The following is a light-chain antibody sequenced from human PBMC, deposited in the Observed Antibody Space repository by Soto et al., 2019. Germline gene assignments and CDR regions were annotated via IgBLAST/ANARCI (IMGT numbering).Light chain of an antibody. CDR1: QSVFSNSNNKKY. Sequence: DIVMTQSADSLAVSLGERATINCKSSQSVFSNSNNKKYLAWYQQKPGQPPKLLIHWASIRESGVPDRFSGSGSGTDFTLTINSLQAEDVAVYYCQQYYSTPWTFGQGPKVDIK. V-gene: IGKV4-1*01. CDR2: WAS. J-gene: IGKJ1*01. CDR3: QQYYSTPWT.